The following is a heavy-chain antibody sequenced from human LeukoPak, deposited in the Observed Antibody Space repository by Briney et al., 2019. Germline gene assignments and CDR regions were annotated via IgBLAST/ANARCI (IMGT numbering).Heavy chain of an antibody. J-gene: IGHJ4*02. CDR1: GFTFSSYR. CDR2: INSDGSST. Sequence: PGGSLRLSCAASGFTFSSYRMYWVRQAPGKGLVWVSRINSDGSSTIYADSVKGRFTISRDNAKNTLYLQMNTLRPEDTAVYYCARDHYGGNSDYWGQGTLVTVSS. D-gene: IGHD4-23*01. CDR3: ARDHYGGNSDY. V-gene: IGHV3-74*01.